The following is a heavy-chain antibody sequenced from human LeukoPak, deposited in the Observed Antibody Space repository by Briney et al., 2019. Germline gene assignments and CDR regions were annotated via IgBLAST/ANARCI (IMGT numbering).Heavy chain of an antibody. Sequence: PGGSLRLSCAASGFTFSSYGMHWVRQAPGKGLEWVAFIRYDGSNKYYADSVKGRFTISRDNSKNTLYLQMNSLRAEDTAVYYCAKDLWVRQQLTPSTHDYWGQGTLVTVSS. J-gene: IGHJ4*02. V-gene: IGHV3-30*02. CDR1: GFTFSSYG. CDR3: AKDLWVRQQLTPSTHDY. D-gene: IGHD6-13*01. CDR2: IRYDGSNK.